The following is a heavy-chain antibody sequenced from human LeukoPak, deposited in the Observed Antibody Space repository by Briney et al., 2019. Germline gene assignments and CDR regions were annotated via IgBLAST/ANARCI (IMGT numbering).Heavy chain of an antibody. J-gene: IGHJ4*02. CDR1: GGSISSSNW. D-gene: IGHD3-22*01. CDR3: ARIYYDSSGYGLD. Sequence: NPSETLSLTCTVSGGSISSSNWWSWVRQPPGKGLEWIGEIYHSGSTNYNPSLKSRVTISVDKSKNQFSLKLSSVTAADTAVYYCARIYYDSSGYGLDWGQGTLVTVSS. CDR2: IYHSGST. V-gene: IGHV4-4*02.